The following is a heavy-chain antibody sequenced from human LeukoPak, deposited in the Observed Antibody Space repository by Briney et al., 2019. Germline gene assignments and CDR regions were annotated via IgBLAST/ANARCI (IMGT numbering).Heavy chain of an antibody. J-gene: IGHJ6*03. Sequence: AGTLCLSCAASGFSFSSYWMHWVSQGPGQGLMWVSRVNTDGSSATHADSVQGRFTIYRDNAKNTLYLQMHSLRDEDTAVYYCARSGSLDYGGSSGYYYYMDVWGKGTTVTVSS. CDR3: ARSGSLDYGGSSGYYYYMDV. CDR1: GFSFSSYW. CDR2: VNTDGSSA. D-gene: IGHD4-23*01. V-gene: IGHV3-74*01.